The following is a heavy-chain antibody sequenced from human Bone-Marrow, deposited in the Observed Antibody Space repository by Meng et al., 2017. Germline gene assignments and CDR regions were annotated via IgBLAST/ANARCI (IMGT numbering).Heavy chain of an antibody. CDR3: AREGYCGGDCHGFDY. Sequence: SETLSLTCAVYGGSFSGYYWSWIRQPPGKGLEWIGEINHSGSTNYNPSLKSRVTISVDTSKNQFSLKLSSVTAADTAVYYCAREGYCGGDCHGFDYWGQGTLVTVSS. V-gene: IGHV4-34*01. CDR1: GGSFSGYY. D-gene: IGHD2-21*02. J-gene: IGHJ4*02. CDR2: INHSGST.